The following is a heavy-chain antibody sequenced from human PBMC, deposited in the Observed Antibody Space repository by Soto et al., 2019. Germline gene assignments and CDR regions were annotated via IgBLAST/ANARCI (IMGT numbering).Heavy chain of an antibody. CDR1: GGSFSGYY. J-gene: IGHJ6*02. CDR3: ARGSPITIFGVVLKRYGMDV. Sequence: KTSETLSLTCAVYGGSFSGYYWSWIRQPPGKGLEWIGEINHSGSTNYNPSLKSRVTISVDTSKNQFSLKLSSVTAADTAVYYCARGSPITIFGVVLKRYGMDVWGQGTTVTVSS. D-gene: IGHD3-3*01. CDR2: INHSGST. V-gene: IGHV4-34*01.